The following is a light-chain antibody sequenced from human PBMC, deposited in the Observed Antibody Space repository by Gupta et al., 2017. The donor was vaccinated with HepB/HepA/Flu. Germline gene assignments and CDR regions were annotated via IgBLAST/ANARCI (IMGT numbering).Light chain of an antibody. CDR3: CSYAGSSRLV. CDR1: SSDVGCHNL. Sequence: QSALTQPASVSVSPAQSSTISCTGTSSDVGCHNLVPWDHQHPGKTPKLMIYEVSKRPSGVGNRFSGSKSGNTASLTISGRQAEDEGEYYGCSYAGSSRLVFGGGTKLTVL. CDR2: EVS. V-gene: IGLV2-23*02. J-gene: IGLJ2*01.